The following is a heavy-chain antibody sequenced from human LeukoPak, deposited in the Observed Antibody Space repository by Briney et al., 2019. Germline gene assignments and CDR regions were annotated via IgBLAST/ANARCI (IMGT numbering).Heavy chain of an antibody. CDR1: GFTFSSYA. CDR2: ISYDGSNK. J-gene: IGHJ4*02. CDR3: ATDLLDYGEGYFDY. V-gene: IGHV3-30-3*01. D-gene: IGHD4-17*01. Sequence: GGSLRLSCAASGFTFSSYAMHWVRQAPGKGLEWVAVISYDGSNKYYADSVKGRFTISRDNSKNTLYLQMNSLRAEDTAVYYCATDLLDYGEGYFDYWGQGTLVTVSS.